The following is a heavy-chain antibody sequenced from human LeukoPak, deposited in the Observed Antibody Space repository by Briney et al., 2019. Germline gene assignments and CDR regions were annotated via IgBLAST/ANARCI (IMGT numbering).Heavy chain of an antibody. Sequence: GGSLRLSCAASGFTFNRYAMRWVRQAPGKGAVWVSAISGSGTTTYYADSVKSRFTISRDNSKTTLYLQMNSLRAEDTAVYYCAKASSGWSQYDYWGQGTLVPVSS. D-gene: IGHD6-19*01. V-gene: IGHV3-23*01. CDR1: GFTFNRYA. J-gene: IGHJ4*02. CDR2: ISGSGTTT. CDR3: AKASSGWSQYDY.